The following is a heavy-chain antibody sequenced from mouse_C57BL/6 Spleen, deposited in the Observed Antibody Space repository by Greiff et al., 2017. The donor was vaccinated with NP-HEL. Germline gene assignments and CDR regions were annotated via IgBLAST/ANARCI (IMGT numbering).Heavy chain of an antibody. Sequence: VQLQQPGAELVMPGASVKLSCKASGYTFTSYWMHWVKQRPGQGLEWIGEIDPSDSYTNYNQKFKGKSTLTVDKSSSTAYMQLSSLTSEDSAVYYCARCYYGSSYVKYFDYWGQGTTLTVSS. D-gene: IGHD1-1*01. CDR2: IDPSDSYT. J-gene: IGHJ2*01. V-gene: IGHV1-69*01. CDR3: ARCYYGSSYVKYFDY. CDR1: GYTFTSYW.